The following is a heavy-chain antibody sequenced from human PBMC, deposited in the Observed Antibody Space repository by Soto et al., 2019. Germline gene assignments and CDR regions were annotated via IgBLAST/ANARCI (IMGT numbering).Heavy chain of an antibody. Sequence: QVQLVQSGAEVKKPGASVKVSCKASGYTFTSYGISWVRQAPGQGLEWMGWNSAYNGNTNYAQKLQGRVTMTTDTSTSTAYMEVRSLRSDDTAVYYCASNGQYDILTGYYYYGMDVWGQGTTVTVSS. CDR1: GYTFTSYG. D-gene: IGHD3-9*01. CDR2: NSAYNGNT. CDR3: ASNGQYDILTGYYYYGMDV. J-gene: IGHJ6*02. V-gene: IGHV1-18*01.